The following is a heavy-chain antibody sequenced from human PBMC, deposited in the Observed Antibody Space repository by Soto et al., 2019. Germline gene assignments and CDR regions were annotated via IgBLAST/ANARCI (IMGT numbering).Heavy chain of an antibody. Sequence: SETLSLTCAVYGGSFSGYYWSWIRQPPGKGLEWIGEINHSGSTNYNPSLKSRVTISVDTSKNQFSLKLSSVTAADTAVYYCARGGAQYYDILTGPVYYFDYWGQGTLVTVSS. V-gene: IGHV4-34*01. D-gene: IGHD3-9*01. CDR3: ARGGAQYYDILTGPVYYFDY. CDR1: GGSFSGYY. J-gene: IGHJ4*02. CDR2: INHSGST.